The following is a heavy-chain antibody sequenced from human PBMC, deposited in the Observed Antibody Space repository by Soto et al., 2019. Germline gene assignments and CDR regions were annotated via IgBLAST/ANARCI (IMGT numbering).Heavy chain of an antibody. D-gene: IGHD1-26*01. J-gene: IGHJ4*02. Sequence: EVHLVESGGGLVQPGGSLRLSCAASGFTFITYYMHWVRQAPGKGLEWVSRINIDGSFTTYTESVKGRFTIFRDNAKNTLYLQMNSLRAADTAVYYCIKYGAYWGQGTLVTCFS. V-gene: IGHV3-74*03. CDR1: GFTFITYY. CDR2: INIDGSFT. CDR3: IKYGAY.